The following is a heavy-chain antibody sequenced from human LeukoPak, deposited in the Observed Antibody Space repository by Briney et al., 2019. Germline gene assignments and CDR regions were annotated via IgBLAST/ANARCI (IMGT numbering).Heavy chain of an antibody. Sequence: GGSLRLSCAASGFTFSTYAMHWVRQAPGKGLEWVAVVSYDGSNKYYADSVKGRFTISRDNSKNTFYLQMNSLRAEDTAVYYCARDKESYYYGYGMDVWGQGTTATVSS. J-gene: IGHJ6*02. CDR3: ARDKESYYYGYGMDV. CDR1: GFTFSTYA. CDR2: VSYDGSNK. D-gene: IGHD3-10*01. V-gene: IGHV3-30-3*01.